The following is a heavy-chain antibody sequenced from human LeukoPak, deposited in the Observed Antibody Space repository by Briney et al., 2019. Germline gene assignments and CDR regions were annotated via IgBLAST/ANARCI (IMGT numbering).Heavy chain of an antibody. CDR3: AHRKHSLYSFDS. J-gene: IGHJ4*02. CDR2: IYWNDDK. D-gene: IGHD2-21*01. V-gene: IGHV2-5*01. CDR1: GFSLSTSGLG. Sequence: ESGPTLVKPTQTLTLTCTFSGFSLSTSGLGVGWIRQPPGKALECLARIYWNDDKRYNPSLKNRLTITKDTSKNQVVLTMTNMDPVDTATYFCAHRKHSLYSFDSWGQGTLVTVSS.